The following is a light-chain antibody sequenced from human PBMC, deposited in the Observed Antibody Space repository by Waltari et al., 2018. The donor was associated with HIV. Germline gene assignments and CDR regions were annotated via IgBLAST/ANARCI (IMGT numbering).Light chain of an antibody. CDR1: QSVSSN. J-gene: IGKJ4*01. Sequence: EIVMTQSPATLSVSPGERATLSCRASQSVSSNLAWYQQKPGQAHRLLIYGASTRATGIPARFSGSGSGTEFTLTISSLQSEDFAFYYCQQYYNWPPLTFGGGTKVEI. V-gene: IGKV3-15*01. CDR3: QQYYNWPPLT. CDR2: GAS.